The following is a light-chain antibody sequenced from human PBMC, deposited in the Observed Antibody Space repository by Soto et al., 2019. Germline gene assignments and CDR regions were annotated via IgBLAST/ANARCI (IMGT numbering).Light chain of an antibody. J-gene: IGKJ1*01. CDR1: QTVRNNY. Sequence: EFVLTQSPGTLSLSPGERATLSCRASQTVRNNYLAWYQHKPGQAPRLLIYDASSRATGIPDRFSGSGSGTDFTLTISRLEPEDFAVYHCQQYDASMTFGQGTKVDIK. CDR3: QQYDASMT. V-gene: IGKV3-20*01. CDR2: DAS.